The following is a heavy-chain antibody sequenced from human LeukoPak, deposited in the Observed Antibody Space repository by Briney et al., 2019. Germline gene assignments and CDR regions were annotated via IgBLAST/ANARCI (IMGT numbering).Heavy chain of an antibody. D-gene: IGHD3-10*01. CDR2: FSGTSST. CDR1: GFTFSSYA. Sequence: GGTLRLSCAASGFTFSSYAMSWVRQAPGKGLEWVSTFSGTSSTSYADAVKGRVTISRDNSKNTLYLQMSSLTAEDTAVYYCSKGLYGSGSLDYWGQGTLVTVSS. J-gene: IGHJ4*02. V-gene: IGHV3-23*01. CDR3: SKGLYGSGSLDY.